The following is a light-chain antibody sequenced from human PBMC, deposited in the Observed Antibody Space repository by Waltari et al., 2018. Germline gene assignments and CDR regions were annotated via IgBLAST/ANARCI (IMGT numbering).Light chain of an antibody. CDR2: DVS. CDR3: SSYISSDTLEL. V-gene: IGLV2-14*03. CDR1: SSDVGGYNY. J-gene: IGLJ2*01. Sequence: HSALTQPASVSGSPGQSITISCPGTSSDVGGYNYVSWYQQHPGNAPKLMIFDVSNRPSWVSNRFSGSKSGNPASLTVSGLQAEDEADYYCSSYISSDTLELFGGGTSLTVL.